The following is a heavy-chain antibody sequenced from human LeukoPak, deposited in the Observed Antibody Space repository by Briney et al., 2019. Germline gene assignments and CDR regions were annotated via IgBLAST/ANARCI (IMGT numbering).Heavy chain of an antibody. Sequence: ASVKVSWKASGYTFTSYDINWVRQATGQGLEWMGWMNPNSGNTGYTQKFQGRVTITRNTSISTAYMELSSLRSEDTAVYYCARVRGVCSGGSCYPNWFDPWGQGTLVTVSS. V-gene: IGHV1-8*01. CDR2: MNPNSGNT. J-gene: IGHJ5*02. D-gene: IGHD2-15*01. CDR1: GYTFTSYD. CDR3: ARVRGVCSGGSCYPNWFDP.